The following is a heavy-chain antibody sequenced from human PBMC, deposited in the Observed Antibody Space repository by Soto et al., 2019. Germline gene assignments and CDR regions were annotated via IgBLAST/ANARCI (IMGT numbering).Heavy chain of an antibody. D-gene: IGHD2-8*01. J-gene: IGHJ6*02. CDR1: GYSFTDYH. Sequence: ASVKVSCKASGYSFTDYHIHWVRQSPGQGLEWLGRINPKSGGTSTAQKFQGWVTMTTGTSISTASMELTRLTSDDTAIYYCARGDSTDCSNGVCSFFYNHDMDVWGQGTTVTVSS. CDR2: INPKSGGT. CDR3: ARGDSTDCSNGVCSFFYNHDMDV. V-gene: IGHV1-2*04.